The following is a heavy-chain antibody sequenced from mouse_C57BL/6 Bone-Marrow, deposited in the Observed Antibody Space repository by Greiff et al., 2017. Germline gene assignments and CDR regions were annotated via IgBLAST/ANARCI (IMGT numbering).Heavy chain of an antibody. CDR1: GFTFSSYT. CDR2: ISGGGGNT. CDR3: SRQVTTVLATKYFDV. J-gene: IGHJ1*03. V-gene: IGHV5-9*01. D-gene: IGHD1-1*01. Sequence: EVMLVESGGGLVKPGGSLKLSCAASGFTFSSYTMSWVRQTPEKRLQWVAAISGGGGNTYSPDSVKGRFTISRDNDKNILYLQMSSLRSEDTALYYCSRQVTTVLATKYFDVWGTGTTVTGSS.